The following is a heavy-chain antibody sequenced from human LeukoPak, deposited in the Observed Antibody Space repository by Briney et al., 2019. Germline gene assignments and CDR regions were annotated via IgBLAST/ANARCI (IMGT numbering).Heavy chain of an antibody. Sequence: ASVKVSCKASGYTFTGSYIFWVRQAPGQGLEWVGIINPDGGGTSYAQKFQDRVTLTRDMSTSTVYMELSSLISEDTAMYYCARGPNTSGYHLRYWGQGSLVTVSS. CDR2: INPDGGGT. CDR1: GYTFTGSY. CDR3: ARGPNTSGYHLRY. V-gene: IGHV1-46*01. J-gene: IGHJ4*02. D-gene: IGHD3-22*01.